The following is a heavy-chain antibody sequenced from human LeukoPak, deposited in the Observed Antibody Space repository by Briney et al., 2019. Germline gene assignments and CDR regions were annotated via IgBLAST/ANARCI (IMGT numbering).Heavy chain of an antibody. Sequence: TGTSLRLSCATSGFMFSSYGMHWVRQAPGKGLEWVAVIWSDGNNKHYADSVKGRFTISRDNSNNTLYLQMYSLRAEDTALYYCARERSLNTASLGYWGHGTLVTVSS. CDR3: ARERSLNTASLGY. CDR2: IWSDGNNK. D-gene: IGHD5-18*01. V-gene: IGHV3-33*01. J-gene: IGHJ4*01. CDR1: GFMFSSYG.